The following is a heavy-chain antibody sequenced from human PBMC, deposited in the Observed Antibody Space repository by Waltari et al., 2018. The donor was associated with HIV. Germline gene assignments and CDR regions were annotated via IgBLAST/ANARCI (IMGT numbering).Heavy chain of an antibody. CDR2: IKQDGSEK. J-gene: IGHJ5*02. CDR1: GFTFRSYW. Sequence: EVQMVESGGGWVQPGGSLRLSCAASGFTFRSYWMSWVRQAPGKGLEWVANIKQDGSEKYLVDSIKGRFTISRDNAKNSLYLQINSLRAEDTSVYYCAGRSPARRLNWFDPWGQGTLVIVSS. D-gene: IGHD2-8*01. V-gene: IGHV3-7*01. CDR3: AGRSPARRLNWFDP.